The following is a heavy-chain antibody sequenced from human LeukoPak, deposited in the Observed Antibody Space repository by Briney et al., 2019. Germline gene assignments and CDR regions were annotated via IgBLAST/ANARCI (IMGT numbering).Heavy chain of an antibody. V-gene: IGHV1-18*01. J-gene: IGHJ4*02. Sequence: ASVKVSCKASGYTFTSYGISWVRQAPGQGLEWMGWISAYNGNTNYAQKLQGRVIMTTDASTSTAYMELRSLRSDDTAVYYCARRLLWFGYFDYWGQGTLVTVSS. CDR3: ARRLLWFGYFDY. CDR1: GYTFTSYG. CDR2: ISAYNGNT. D-gene: IGHD3-10*01.